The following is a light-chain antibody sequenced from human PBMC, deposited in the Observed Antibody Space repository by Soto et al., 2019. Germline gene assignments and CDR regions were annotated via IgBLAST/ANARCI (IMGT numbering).Light chain of an antibody. CDR2: WES. J-gene: IGKJ2*01. CDR3: HQYFSSPYT. Sequence: DIVMTQSPDSLAVSLGERATINCKSSQSLLYSSTNKNYLAWYQQKPGQSPKLLIYWESTRESGVPARFSGSGSGSDFTLTISSLQAEDVAVYYCHQYFSSPYTFGQGTKLEIK. CDR1: QSLLYSSTNKNY. V-gene: IGKV4-1*01.